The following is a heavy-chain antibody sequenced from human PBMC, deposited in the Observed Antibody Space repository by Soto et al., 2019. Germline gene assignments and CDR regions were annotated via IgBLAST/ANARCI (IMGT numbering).Heavy chain of an antibody. Sequence: GGSLRLSCAASGFTVRSYWVSWVRQAPGKGLEWVSYISSSSSTIYYADSVKGRFTISRDNAKNSLYLQMNSLRDEDTAVYYCARAGDSYYYGMDVWGQGTTVTVSS. CDR1: GFTVRSYW. V-gene: IGHV3-48*02. J-gene: IGHJ6*02. CDR3: ARAGDSYYYGMDV. CDR2: ISSSSSTI. D-gene: IGHD3-10*01.